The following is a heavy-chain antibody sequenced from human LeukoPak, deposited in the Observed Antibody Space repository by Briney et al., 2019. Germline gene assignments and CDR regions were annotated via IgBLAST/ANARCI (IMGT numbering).Heavy chain of an antibody. CDR3: ARPGAGSYMDV. CDR1: GFTFSDYY. V-gene: IGHV3-11*04. Sequence: GGSLRLSCAASGFTFSDYYMTWIRQAPGEGLEWVSYISSSGPTIYYADSVKGRFTISRDNAKSSLYLQMNSLRAEDTAVYYCARPGAGSYMDVWGKGTTVTISS. CDR2: ISSSGPTI. J-gene: IGHJ6*03. D-gene: IGHD3-10*01.